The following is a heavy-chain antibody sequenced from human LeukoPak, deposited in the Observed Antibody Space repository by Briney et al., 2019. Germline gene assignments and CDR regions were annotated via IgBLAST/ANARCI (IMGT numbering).Heavy chain of an antibody. V-gene: IGHV4-39*07. CDR3: AECSSSSIDY. CDR2: IYYSGST. J-gene: IGHJ4*02. CDR1: GGSISSSSYY. Sequence: SSETLSLTCTVSGGSISSSSYYWGWIRQPPGKGLEWIGSIYYSGSTYYNPSLKSRVTISVDTSKNQFSLKLSSVTAADTAVYYCAECSSSSIDYWGQGTLVTVSS. D-gene: IGHD6-6*01.